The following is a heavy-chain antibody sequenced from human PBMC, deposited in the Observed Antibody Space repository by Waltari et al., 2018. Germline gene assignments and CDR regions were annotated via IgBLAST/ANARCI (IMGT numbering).Heavy chain of an antibody. V-gene: IGHV1-2*06. J-gene: IGHJ4*02. Sequence: QVQLVQSGAEVKKPGASVKVCCQASGSTFTGYYMHWVRPAPGQGLEWMGRINPNIGGTNYAQKFQGRVTMTRDTSISTAYMELSRLRSDDTAVYYCARDSTDEWELLYFDYWGQGTLVTVSS. CDR2: INPNIGGT. CDR1: GSTFTGYY. CDR3: ARDSTDEWELLYFDY. D-gene: IGHD1-26*01.